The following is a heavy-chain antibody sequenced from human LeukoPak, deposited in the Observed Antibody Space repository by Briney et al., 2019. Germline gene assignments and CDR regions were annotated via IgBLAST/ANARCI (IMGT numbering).Heavy chain of an antibody. CDR2: IKEDGSVR. CDR3: ATEGTDGRGSFGWFDT. Sequence: GGSLRLSCVASGFTFSDYWMTWVRQAPGKGLEWVANIKEDGSVRYYVDSLKGRFTISRDNAKNSLYLQLNSLRAEDTAVYYCATEGTDGRGSFGWFDTWGQGTLLTVSS. V-gene: IGHV3-7*01. CDR1: GFTFSDYW. J-gene: IGHJ5*02. D-gene: IGHD3-10*01.